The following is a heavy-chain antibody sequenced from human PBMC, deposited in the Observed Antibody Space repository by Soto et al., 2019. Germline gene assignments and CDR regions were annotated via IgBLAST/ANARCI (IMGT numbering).Heavy chain of an antibody. J-gene: IGHJ5*02. CDR2: IIPIFGTA. D-gene: IGHD3-22*01. CDR3: ARDRGPSSGYYPYWFDP. V-gene: IGHV1-69*12. CDR1: GGTFSSYA. Sequence: QVQLVQSGAWVKKPGSSVKVSCKASGGTFSSYAITWVRQAPGQGLEWMGGIIPIFGTANYAQKFQGRVTITADESTSTAYMELSSLRSEDTAVYYCARDRGPSSGYYPYWFDPWGQGTLVTVSS.